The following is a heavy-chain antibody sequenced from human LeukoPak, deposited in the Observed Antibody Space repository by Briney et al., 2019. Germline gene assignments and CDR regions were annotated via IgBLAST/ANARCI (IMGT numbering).Heavy chain of an antibody. CDR3: ARGGATPYFDY. D-gene: IGHD1-26*01. V-gene: IGHV4-39*01. CDR1: GGSISSSSYY. CDR2: IYYSGST. Sequence: SQTLSLTCTVAGGSISSSSYYSGWIRQPPGKGLEWIGSIYYSGSTYYNPSLKSRVTISVDTSKNQFSLKLSSVTAADTAVYYCARGGATPYFDYWGQGTLVTVSS. J-gene: IGHJ4*02.